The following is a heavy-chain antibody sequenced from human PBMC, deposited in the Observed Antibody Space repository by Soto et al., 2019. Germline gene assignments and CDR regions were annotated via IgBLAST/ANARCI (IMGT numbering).Heavy chain of an antibody. CDR1: GFTFSSYA. J-gene: IGHJ4*02. CDR3: ARLPTRAPDY. Sequence: GGSLGLSCAASGFTFSSYAMHWVGQAPGKGLEWVAVISYDGSNKYYADSVKGRFTISRDNSKNTLYLQMNSLRAEDTAVYYCARLPTRAPDYSGQATSLTVS. CDR2: ISYDGSNK. D-gene: IGHD1-26*01. V-gene: IGHV3-30-3*01.